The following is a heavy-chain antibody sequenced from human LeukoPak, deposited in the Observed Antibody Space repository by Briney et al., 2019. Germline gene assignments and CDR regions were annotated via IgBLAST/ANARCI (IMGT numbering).Heavy chain of an antibody. D-gene: IGHD6-13*01. CDR2: IKSKTDGGKT. V-gene: IGHV3-15*01. Sequence: PGGALRLSCAASGFTFSNAWMSWVRQAPGKGLEWVGRIKSKTDGGKTHYAAPEEARFTIPRDDPKNTLYLQMHSLKTEDTAVYYCTTDGIAAAHWGQGTLVTVSS. CDR3: TTDGIAAAH. CDR1: GFTFSNAW. J-gene: IGHJ4*02.